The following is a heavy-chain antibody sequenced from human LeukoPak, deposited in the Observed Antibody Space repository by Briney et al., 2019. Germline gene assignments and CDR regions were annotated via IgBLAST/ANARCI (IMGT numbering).Heavy chain of an antibody. CDR3: AVSSGWYQGFDY. J-gene: IGHJ4*02. V-gene: IGHV3-23*01. D-gene: IGHD6-19*01. CDR2: ISGSGGST. Sequence: SCKASGYTFTSYGISWVRQAPGKGLEWVSAISGSGGSTYYADSVKGRFTISRDNSKNTLYLQMNSLRAEDTAVYYCAVSSGWYQGFDYWGQGTLVTVSS. CDR1: GYTFTSYG.